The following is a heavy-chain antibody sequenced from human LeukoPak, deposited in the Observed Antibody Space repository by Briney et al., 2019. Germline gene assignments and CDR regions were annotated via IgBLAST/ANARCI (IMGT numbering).Heavy chain of an antibody. CDR3: AREIPSTFAFDI. CDR1: GYTFTSYG. V-gene: IGHV1-18*01. D-gene: IGHD3-16*01. J-gene: IGHJ3*02. CDR2: ISAYNGNT. Sequence: ASVKVSCKASGYTFTSYGISWVRQAPGQGLEWMGWISAYNGNTNYAQKLQGRVTMTTDTSTSTAYMELRSLRSDNTAVYSCAREIPSTFAFDIWGRGTMVTVSS.